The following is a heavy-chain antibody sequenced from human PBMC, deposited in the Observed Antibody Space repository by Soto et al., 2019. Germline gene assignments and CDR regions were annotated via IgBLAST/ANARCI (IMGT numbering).Heavy chain of an antibody. CDR2: ISSDGSRT. CDR1: GFTFSSQW. J-gene: IGHJ4*02. V-gene: IGHV3-74*01. Sequence: EVQLVESGGGLVQPGESLRLSCAASGFTFSSQWMHWVRQVPGKGLVWVSRISSDGSRTNYADSVKGRFTISRDNSKNTLDLQMNNLRDEDTAVYYCARDDDNDANALDYWGPGTLVTVSS. CDR3: ARDDDNDANALDY.